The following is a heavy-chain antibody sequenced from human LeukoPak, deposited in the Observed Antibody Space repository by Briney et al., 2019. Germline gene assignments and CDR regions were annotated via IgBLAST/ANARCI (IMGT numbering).Heavy chain of an antibody. CDR2: IYYSGST. V-gene: IGHV4-59*01. Sequence: SETLSLTCTVSGGSISSYYWSWIRQPPGKGLEWIGYIYYSGSTNYNPSLKSRVTISVDTSKNQFSLKLSSVTAADTAVYYCARARSSGYYNYWGQGTLVTVSS. CDR3: ARARSSGYYNY. CDR1: GGSISSYY. J-gene: IGHJ4*02. D-gene: IGHD3-22*01.